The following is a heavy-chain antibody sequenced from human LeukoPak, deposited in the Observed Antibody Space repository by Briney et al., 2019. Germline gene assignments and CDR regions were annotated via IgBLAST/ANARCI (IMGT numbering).Heavy chain of an antibody. CDR3: ARGRIVVVPAAILNYYYYGMDV. Sequence: ASVKVSCKASGYTFTSYDINWVRQATGQGLEWMGWMNPNSGNTGYAQKFQGRVTMTRNTSISTAYMELSSLRSEDTAVYYCARGRIVVVPAAILNYYYYGMDVWGQGTTVTVSS. V-gene: IGHV1-8*01. CDR2: MNPNSGNT. CDR1: GYTFTSYD. D-gene: IGHD2-2*02. J-gene: IGHJ6*02.